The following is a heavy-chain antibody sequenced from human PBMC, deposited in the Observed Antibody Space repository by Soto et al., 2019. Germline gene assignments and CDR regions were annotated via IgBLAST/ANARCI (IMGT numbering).Heavy chain of an antibody. CDR3: ARDRAGALYFDY. Sequence: QVQLQESGPGLVKPSQTLSLTCTVSGGSISSGGYYWSWIRQHPGKGLEWIGYIYYSGSTYYNPSLKSRVTISVDTSKNQFSPKLSSVTAADTAVYYCARDRAGALYFDYWGQGTLVTVSS. D-gene: IGHD6-13*01. V-gene: IGHV4-31*03. CDR2: IYYSGST. CDR1: GGSISSGGYY. J-gene: IGHJ4*02.